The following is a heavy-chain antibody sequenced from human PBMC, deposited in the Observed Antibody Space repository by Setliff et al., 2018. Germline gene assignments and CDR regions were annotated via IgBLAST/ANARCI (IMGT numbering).Heavy chain of an antibody. CDR1: GGSFSGYY. Sequence: PSEPLSLTCAVYGGSFSGYYWSWIRQPPGKGLEWIGEINHSGSTNYNPSLKSRVTMSIDTSKNQFSLKLNSVTAADMAVYYCAREQWLDPPGYYYMDVWAKGTTVTVSS. J-gene: IGHJ6*03. D-gene: IGHD6-19*01. CDR3: AREQWLDPPGYYYMDV. V-gene: IGHV4-34*01. CDR2: INHSGST.